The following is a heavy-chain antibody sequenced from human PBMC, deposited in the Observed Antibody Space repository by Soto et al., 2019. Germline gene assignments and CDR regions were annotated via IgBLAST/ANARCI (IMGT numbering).Heavy chain of an antibody. D-gene: IGHD6-19*01. Sequence: SETLSLTCTVSGGSISNYYCNWIRQPAGKGLEWIGRIDTSGSTNYNPSLKSRVTMSVDTSKQEFSLKLSSVTAADTALYYCARSGYSSGWYTAFDSWSQGTLVTVSS. CDR3: ARSGYSSGWYTAFDS. J-gene: IGHJ5*01. V-gene: IGHV4-4*07. CDR1: GGSISNYY. CDR2: IDTSGST.